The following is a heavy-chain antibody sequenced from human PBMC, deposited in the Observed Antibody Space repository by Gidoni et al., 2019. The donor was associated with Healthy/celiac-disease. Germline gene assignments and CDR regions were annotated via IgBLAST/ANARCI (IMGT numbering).Heavy chain of an antibody. Sequence: EVQLLESGGGLVPPGGSLRLSCAASGFPFSSYAMSWVRQPPGKGLEWVSSISGSGGSTYYADSVKGRFTISRDNSKNTLYLQMNSLRAEDTAVYYCAKAVEMATVYNWFDPWGQGTLVTVSS. D-gene: IGHD4-4*01. CDR1: GFPFSSYA. J-gene: IGHJ5*02. CDR3: AKAVEMATVYNWFDP. V-gene: IGHV3-23*01. CDR2: ISGSGGST.